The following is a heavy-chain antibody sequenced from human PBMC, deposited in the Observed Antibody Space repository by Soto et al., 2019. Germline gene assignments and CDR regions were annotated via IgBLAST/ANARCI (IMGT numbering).Heavy chain of an antibody. D-gene: IGHD3-22*01. CDR3: ARGGVTYYYDSSGFRHDY. J-gene: IGHJ4*02. Sequence: ASVKVSCKASGGTFSSYAISWVRQAPGQGLEWMGGIIPIFGTANYAQKFQGRVTITADESTSTAYMELSSLRSEDTAVYYCARGGVTYYYDSSGFRHDYWGQGTLVTVSS. V-gene: IGHV1-69*13. CDR2: IIPIFGTA. CDR1: GGTFSSYA.